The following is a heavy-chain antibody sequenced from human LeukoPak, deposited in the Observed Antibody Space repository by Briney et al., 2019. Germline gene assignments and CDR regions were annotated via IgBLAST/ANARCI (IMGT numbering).Heavy chain of an antibody. Sequence: GGSLRLSCAASGFTFSSYSMNWVRQAPGKGLGWVSSISSSSSYIYYADSVKGRFIISRDNAKTSLSLQMNSLRAEDTAVYYCARGTMFPYYFDYWGQGTLVTVSS. D-gene: IGHD3-10*02. CDR2: ISSSSSYI. CDR3: ARGTMFPYYFDY. CDR1: GFTFSSYS. V-gene: IGHV3-21*01. J-gene: IGHJ4*02.